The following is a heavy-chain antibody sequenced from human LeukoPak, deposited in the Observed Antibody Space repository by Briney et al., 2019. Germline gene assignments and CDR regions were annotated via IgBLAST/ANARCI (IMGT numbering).Heavy chain of an antibody. J-gene: IGHJ4*02. CDR3: ARVRGYYDSSGPRDY. CDR1: GYTFTSYG. Sequence: GASLRVSCKASGYTFTSYGISWVRQAPGQGLEWMGWISVYNGNTNYAQKLQGRVTITTDTSTSTAYRELSSLRSDDPPLYYCARVRGYYDSSGPRDYWGQGTLVTVSS. CDR2: ISVYNGNT. D-gene: IGHD3-22*01. V-gene: IGHV1-18*01.